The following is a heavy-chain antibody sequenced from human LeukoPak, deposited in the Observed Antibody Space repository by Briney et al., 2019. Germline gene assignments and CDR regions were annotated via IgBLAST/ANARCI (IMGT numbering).Heavy chain of an antibody. CDR1: GYTFTSYY. V-gene: IGHV1-46*01. CDR3: AREENALIEYGDEEHDAFDI. D-gene: IGHD4-17*01. CDR2: INPSGGST. J-gene: IGHJ3*02. Sequence: ASVKVSCKASGYTFTSYYMHWVRQAPGQGLEWMGIINPSGGSTSYAQKFQGRVTMTRDTSTSTVYMELSSLRSEDTAVYYCAREENALIEYGDEEHDAFDIWGQGTMVTVSS.